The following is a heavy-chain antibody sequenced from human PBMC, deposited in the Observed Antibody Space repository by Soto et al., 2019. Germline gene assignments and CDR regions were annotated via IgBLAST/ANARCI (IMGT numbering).Heavy chain of an antibody. CDR2: ISYDGSNK. CDR3: AKSYNWNYGPLDY. CDR1: GFTFSSYG. J-gene: IGHJ4*02. D-gene: IGHD1-7*01. V-gene: IGHV3-30*18. Sequence: GGSLRLSCAASGFTFSSYGMHWVRQAPGKGLEWVAVISYDGSNKYYADSVKGRFTISRDNSKNTLYLQMNSLRAEDTAVYYCAKSYNWNYGPLDYWGQGTLVTVSS.